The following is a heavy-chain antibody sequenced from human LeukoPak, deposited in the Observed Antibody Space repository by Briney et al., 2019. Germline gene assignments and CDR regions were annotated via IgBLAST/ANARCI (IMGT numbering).Heavy chain of an antibody. Sequence: GGSLRLSCAASGFTFSSYWMSWVRQAPGKGLEWVANIKQDGSEKNYVDSVKGRFTISRDNAKNSLYLQMKSLRAEETAEYYCAREVGVTFGFPAFDIWGQGTMVTVSS. J-gene: IGHJ3*02. D-gene: IGHD2/OR15-2a*01. CDR2: IKQDGSEK. CDR1: GFTFSSYW. CDR3: AREVGVTFGFPAFDI. V-gene: IGHV3-7*01.